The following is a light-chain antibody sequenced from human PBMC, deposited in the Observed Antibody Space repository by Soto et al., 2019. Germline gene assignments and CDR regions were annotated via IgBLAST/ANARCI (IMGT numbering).Light chain of an antibody. J-gene: IGLJ1*01. CDR1: SLDVGGYNY. V-gene: IGLV2-8*01. Sequence: QSLLTQPPSPAGSPGPSVTISCTGNSLDVGGYNYDSWYQQHPGKAPKLMIYEVNKRPSGVPDRFSGSKSGNTASLTVSGLQAEDEGDYYCSSHAGSKRVFGTGTKVTVL. CDR3: SSHAGSKRV. CDR2: EVN.